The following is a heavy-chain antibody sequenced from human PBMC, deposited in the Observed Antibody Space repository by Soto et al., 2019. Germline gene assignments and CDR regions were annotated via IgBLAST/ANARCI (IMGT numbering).Heavy chain of an antibody. CDR1: GYSFTSYW. J-gene: IGHJ5*02. CDR2: IYPADSDT. CDR3: ARHGFYGDYSSNYFDP. D-gene: IGHD4-17*01. Sequence: PGESQKISCKGSGYSFTSYWIAWVRQMHGKGLEYMGIIYPADSDTRYSPSFQGQVTISADKSISTAYLQWSSLKASDTAMYYCARHGFYGDYSSNYFDPWGQGTLVTVSS. V-gene: IGHV5-51*01.